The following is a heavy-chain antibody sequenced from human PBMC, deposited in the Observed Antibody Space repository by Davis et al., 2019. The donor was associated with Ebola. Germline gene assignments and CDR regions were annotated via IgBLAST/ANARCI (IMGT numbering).Heavy chain of an antibody. CDR3: ARDDGHNFVLGGPDY. V-gene: IGHV3-30-3*01. Sequence: PGGSLRLSCAASGFTFSNYAMDWVRQAPGKGLEWVAVIAYDGSTAYYGDSVKGRFTITSDNSKNMVYLQMNSLRGEDMAVYYCARDDGHNFVLGGPDYWGQGTLVNVSS. CDR2: IAYDGSTA. D-gene: IGHD5-24*01. CDR1: GFTFSNYA. J-gene: IGHJ4*02.